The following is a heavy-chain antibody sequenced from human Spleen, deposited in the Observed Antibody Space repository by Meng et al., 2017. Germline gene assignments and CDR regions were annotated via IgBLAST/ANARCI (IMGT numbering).Heavy chain of an antibody. J-gene: IGHJ3*02. D-gene: IGHD3-22*01. CDR1: GGSFSDYY. CDR3: ASHYYDSSGYLHDSFDI. Sequence: SETLSLTCVVSGGSFSDYYWSWIRQPPGKGLEWIGEINHSGSTNYNPSLESRVTISVDTSRNHFSLKLSSVTAADTAVYYCASHYYDSSGYLHDSFDIWGQGTMVTVSS. CDR2: INHSGST. V-gene: IGHV4-34*01.